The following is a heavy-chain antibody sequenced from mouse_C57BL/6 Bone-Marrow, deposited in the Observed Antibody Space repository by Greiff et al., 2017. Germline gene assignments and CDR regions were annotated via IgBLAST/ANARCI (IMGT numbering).Heavy chain of an antibody. CDR2: ISSGGDYI. Sequence: EVKLVESGEGLVKPGGSLKLSCAASGFTFSSSAMSWVRQTPEKRLEWVAYISSGGDYIYYADTVKGRFTISRDNARNTLYLQMSGLKSEDTAMYYCTRGRDYCGITFDYWGQGTTLTVSS. V-gene: IGHV5-9-1*02. J-gene: IGHJ2*01. CDR3: TRGRDYCGITFDY. D-gene: IGHD1-1*01. CDR1: GFTFSSSA.